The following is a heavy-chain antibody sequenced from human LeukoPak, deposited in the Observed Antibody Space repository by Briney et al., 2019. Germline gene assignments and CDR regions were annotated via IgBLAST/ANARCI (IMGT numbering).Heavy chain of an antibody. J-gene: IGHJ4*02. D-gene: IGHD4-17*01. V-gene: IGHV1-2*04. CDR1: GYTFTGYY. CDR3: ARDRRDGDETFDY. Sequence: ASVKVSCKASGYTFTGYYMHWVRQAPGQGLEWMGWINPNSGGTNYAQKFQGWVTMTRDTSIGTAYMELSRLRSDDTAVYYCARDRRDGDETFDYWGQGTLVTVSS. CDR2: INPNSGGT.